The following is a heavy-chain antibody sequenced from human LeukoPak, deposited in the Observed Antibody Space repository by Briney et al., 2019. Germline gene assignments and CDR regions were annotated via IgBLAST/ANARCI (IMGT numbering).Heavy chain of an antibody. CDR3: AKWGDYDVLTGYYVSDY. Sequence: GGSLRLSCAASGFTFSNYAMSRVPQAPGEGLEWVSAITGSGGNTYYADSVKGRFTISRDNSKNTVFLQMNSLRAEDTAVYYCAKWGDYDVLTGYYVSDYWGQGTLVTVSS. J-gene: IGHJ4*02. CDR2: ITGSGGNT. V-gene: IGHV3-23*01. D-gene: IGHD3-9*01. CDR1: GFTFSNYA.